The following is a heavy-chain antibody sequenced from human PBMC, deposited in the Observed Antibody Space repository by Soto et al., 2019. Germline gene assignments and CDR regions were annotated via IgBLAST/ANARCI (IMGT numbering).Heavy chain of an antibody. CDR2: IYYIGST. CDR3: ARRYCGGDSCYSSFDY. D-gene: IGHD2-15*01. CDR1: GGSISTYY. V-gene: IGHV4-59*08. J-gene: IGHJ4*01. Sequence: ASETLSLTCTVSGGSISTYYWSWIRPPPGKGLEWIGYIYYIGSTNYNPSLKSRVIMSVDTSKNQFSLKLSSVSAADTAVYYCARRYCGGDSCYSSFDYWGQGILVTVSS.